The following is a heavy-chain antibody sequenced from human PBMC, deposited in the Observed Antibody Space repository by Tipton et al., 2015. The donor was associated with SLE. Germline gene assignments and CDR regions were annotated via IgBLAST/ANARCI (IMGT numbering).Heavy chain of an antibody. CDR2: MFYGDSGSA. D-gene: IGHD2-2*01. V-gene: IGHV4-39*07. J-gene: IGHJ3*02. Sequence: LRLSCTVSGGSMSSSHDFWGWIRQPPGKGLQWIGTMFYGDSGSAYYSPSLKSRVTISLDTSKNQFSLKLNSVTAADTAVYYCAREGSTIAPGAFDIWGQGTMVTVSS. CDR3: AREGSTIAPGAFDI. CDR1: GGSMSSSHDF.